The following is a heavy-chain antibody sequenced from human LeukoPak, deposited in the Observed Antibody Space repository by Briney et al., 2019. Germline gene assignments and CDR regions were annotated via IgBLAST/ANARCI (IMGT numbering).Heavy chain of an antibody. V-gene: IGHV3-21*01. CDR2: ISSSSSYI. CDR1: GFTFSSYS. D-gene: IGHD2-2*01. Sequence: GGSLRLSCAASGFTFSSYSMNWVRQAPGKGLEWVSSISSSSSYIYYADSVKGRFTISRDNAKNSLYLQMNSLRAEDTAVYYCARADSSTSAYYYYYMDVWGKGTTVTVSS. J-gene: IGHJ6*03. CDR3: ARADSSTSAYYYYYMDV.